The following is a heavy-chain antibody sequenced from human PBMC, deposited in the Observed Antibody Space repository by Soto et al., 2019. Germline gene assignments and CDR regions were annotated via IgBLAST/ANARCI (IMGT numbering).Heavy chain of an antibody. CDR2: TNWNGGNV. CDR1: GFAFDDYA. J-gene: IGHJ4*02. D-gene: IGHD2-2*01. V-gene: IGHV3-9*01. Sequence: GGSLRLSCAASGFAFDDYAMHWVRQAPGKGLEWVSGTNWNGGNVGYADSVKGRFTISRDNARKSLYLQMSGLTAADTALYYCVQPTQSCTSITCPFGYWGQGTLVTVSS. CDR3: VQPTQSCTSITCPFGY.